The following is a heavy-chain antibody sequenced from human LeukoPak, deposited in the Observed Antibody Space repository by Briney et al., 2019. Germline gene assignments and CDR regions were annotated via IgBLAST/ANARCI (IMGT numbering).Heavy chain of an antibody. CDR1: GYSISSGYY. Sequence: SETLSLTCTVSGYSISSGYYCGWTRHPPGKGLEWIANIYHGGATYYNPSLKSRVIILVDTSKNQFSLKLSCVTASDTAVYYCARVTGISYFDLWSRVTLVTVSS. J-gene: IGHJ2*01. D-gene: IGHD7-27*01. V-gene: IGHV4-38-2*02. CDR2: IYHGGAT. CDR3: ARVTGISYFDL.